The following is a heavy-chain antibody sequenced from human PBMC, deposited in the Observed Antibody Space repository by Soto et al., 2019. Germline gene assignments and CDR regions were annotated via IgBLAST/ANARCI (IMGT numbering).Heavy chain of an antibody. CDR1: GGSFSGYI. J-gene: IGHJ4*02. D-gene: IGHD6-6*01. CDR2: INHSGSA. Sequence: SETLSLTCDVNGGSFSGYIWTWIRQTPWKGLQWIGQINHSGSAVYNPSLRDRVTISAMSNNQFSLELSSVTAADTAVYYCARYSIAARRGIDYWGQGTLVTVSS. V-gene: IGHV4-34*01. CDR3: ARYSIAARRGIDY.